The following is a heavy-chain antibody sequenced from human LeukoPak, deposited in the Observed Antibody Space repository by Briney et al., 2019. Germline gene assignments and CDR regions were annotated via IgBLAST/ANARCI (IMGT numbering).Heavy chain of an antibody. CDR2: ISSSSRYI. V-gene: IGHV3-21*01. CDR3: ARGYVYGSIDY. J-gene: IGHJ4*02. D-gene: IGHD5-18*01. Sequence: GGSLRLSCAASGFTFSSYSMNWVRQAPGKGLEWVSSISSSSRYIYYADSVKGRFTVSRDSAKNSLYLQMNSLRDDDTAVYYCARGYVYGSIDYWGQGTLVTVSS. CDR1: GFTFSSYS.